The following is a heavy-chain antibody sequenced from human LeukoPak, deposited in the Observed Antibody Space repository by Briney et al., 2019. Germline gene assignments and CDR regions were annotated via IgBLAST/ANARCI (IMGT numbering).Heavy chain of an antibody. CDR3: ARGPAGDYSSRYFDL. Sequence: SETLSLTCPVSGGSISSGGYYWSWIRQHPGKGLEWIGYIYYSGSTYYNPSLKSRVTISVDTSKNQFSLKLGSVTAADTAVYYCARGPAGDYSSRYFDLWGRGTLVTVSS. V-gene: IGHV4-31*03. CDR1: GGSISSGGYY. J-gene: IGHJ2*01. D-gene: IGHD4-17*01. CDR2: IYYSGST.